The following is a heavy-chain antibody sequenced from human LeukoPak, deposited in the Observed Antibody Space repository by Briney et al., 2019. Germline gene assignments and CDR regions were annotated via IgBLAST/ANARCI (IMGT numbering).Heavy chain of an antibody. CDR3: ARGRKEVVPAATPGENYYYYYMDV. CDR2: IYSGGST. J-gene: IGHJ6*03. Sequence: PGGSLRLSCAASGFTVSSNYMSWVRQAPGKGLEWVSVIYSGGSTYYADSVKGRFTISRDNSKNTLYLQMNSLRAEDTAVYYCARGRKEVVPAATPGENYYYYYMDVWGKGTTVTVSS. V-gene: IGHV3-53*01. CDR1: GFTVSSNY. D-gene: IGHD2-2*01.